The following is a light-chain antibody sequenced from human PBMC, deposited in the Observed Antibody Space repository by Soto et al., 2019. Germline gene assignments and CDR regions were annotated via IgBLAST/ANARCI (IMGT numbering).Light chain of an antibody. J-gene: IGKJ1*01. CDR2: KAS. CDR1: QSIDKW. Sequence: DIQMTQSPSTLSAPVGDRVTITCRASQSIDKWLAWYQQKPGKAPKLLIYKASILQSGVPSRFSGSGSGTEFTLTISSLQPDDVGSYFCQQYSRFSWTFGQGTKVEIK. CDR3: QQYSRFSWT. V-gene: IGKV1-5*03.